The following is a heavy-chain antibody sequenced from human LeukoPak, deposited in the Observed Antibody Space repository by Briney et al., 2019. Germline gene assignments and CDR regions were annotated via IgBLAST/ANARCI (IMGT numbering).Heavy chain of an antibody. CDR1: GGSISSNNW. Sequence: PSETLSLTCAVSGGSISSNNWWGWVRQPPGKGLEWIGEIYHSGSPNYNPSLKSRVTISVDKSRNHFSLNLSSVTAADTAVYYCARVNINNWHSCDYWGQGTLVTVCS. V-gene: IGHV4/OR15-8*01. J-gene: IGHJ4*02. D-gene: IGHD1-1*01. CDR3: ARVNINNWHSCDY. CDR2: IYHSGSP.